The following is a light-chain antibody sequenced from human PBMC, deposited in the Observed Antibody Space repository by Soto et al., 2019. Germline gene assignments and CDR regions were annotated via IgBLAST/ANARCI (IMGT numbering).Light chain of an antibody. CDR2: DAS. V-gene: IGKV3-11*01. J-gene: IGKJ1*01. CDR3: HQRSSWPRGT. Sequence: EIVLTQSPATLSLSLGESATLSCRASQSVSSYLAWYQQKPGQGPRLLIYDASNRATGVSARFSGSGYGTDFTLTISSLEPDDFAVYYCHQRSSWPRGTFGQGTKV. CDR1: QSVSSY.